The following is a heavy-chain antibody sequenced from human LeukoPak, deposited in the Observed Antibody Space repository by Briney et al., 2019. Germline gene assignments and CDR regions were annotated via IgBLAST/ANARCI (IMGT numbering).Heavy chain of an antibody. V-gene: IGHV4-39*07. CDR1: GGSISSSSYY. D-gene: IGHD4-17*01. CDR2: INHSGST. J-gene: IGHJ4*02. Sequence: SETLSLTCTVSGGSISSSSYYWSWIRQPPGKGLEWIGEINHSGSTNYNPSLKSRVTISVDTSKNQFSLKLSSVTAADTAVYYCARAQKGTTSLDYWGQGTLVTVSS. CDR3: ARAQKGTTSLDY.